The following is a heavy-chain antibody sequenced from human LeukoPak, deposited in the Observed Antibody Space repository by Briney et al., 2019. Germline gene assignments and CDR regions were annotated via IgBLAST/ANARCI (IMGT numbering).Heavy chain of an antibody. V-gene: IGHV4-34*01. Sequence: SETLSLTCAVYGGSFSGYYWSWIRHPPGKGGEWIGEINHSGSTNYNPSLKSRVTISVDTSKNQFSLKLSSVTAADTAVYYCARGQRLHTSYDFWSGYYRPDAFDIWGQGTMVTVSS. J-gene: IGHJ3*02. CDR3: ARGQRLHTSYDFWSGYYRPDAFDI. CDR1: GGSFSGYY. D-gene: IGHD3-3*01. CDR2: INHSGST.